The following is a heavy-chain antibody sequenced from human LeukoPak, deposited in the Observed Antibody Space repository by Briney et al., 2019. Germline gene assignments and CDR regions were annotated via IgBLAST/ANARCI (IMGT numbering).Heavy chain of an antibody. J-gene: IGHJ3*02. V-gene: IGHV4-4*07. D-gene: IGHD1-1*01. Sequence: ASETLSLTCTVSGGSISSYYWSWIRQPAGKGLEWIGRIYTSGSTNYNPSLKSRVTMSVDTSKNQFSLKLSSVTAADTAVYYCARVFSQTGTHDAFDIWGQGTMVTVSS. CDR3: ARVFSQTGTHDAFDI. CDR1: GGSISSYY. CDR2: IYTSGST.